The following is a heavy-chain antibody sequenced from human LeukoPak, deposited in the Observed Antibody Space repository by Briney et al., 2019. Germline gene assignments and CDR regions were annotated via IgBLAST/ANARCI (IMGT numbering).Heavy chain of an antibody. CDR2: INPNSGGT. V-gene: IGHV1-2*02. Sequence: LEWMGWINPNSGGTNYAQKFQGRVTMTRDTSISTAYMELSRLRSDDTAVYYCARCSSFCSSWGQGTLVTVSS. D-gene: IGHD6-13*01. CDR3: ARCSSFCSS. J-gene: IGHJ4*02.